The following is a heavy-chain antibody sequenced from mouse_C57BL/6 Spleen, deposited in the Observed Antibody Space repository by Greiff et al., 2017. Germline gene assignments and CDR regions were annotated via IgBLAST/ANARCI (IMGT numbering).Heavy chain of an antibody. CDR3: SRRGRLQALAFDY. D-gene: IGHD1-1*01. V-gene: IGHV1-63*01. J-gene: IGHJ4*01. CDR1: GYPFTNYW. CDR2: IYPGGGST. Sequence: QVQLQQSGAELVRPGTSVKMSCKASGYPFTNYWIGWAKQRPGHGLEWIGDIYPGGGSTNYNEKFKGKATLTADKSSSTAYMQFSSLTSEDSAIYYCSRRGRLQALAFDYWGQGTSVTVSS.